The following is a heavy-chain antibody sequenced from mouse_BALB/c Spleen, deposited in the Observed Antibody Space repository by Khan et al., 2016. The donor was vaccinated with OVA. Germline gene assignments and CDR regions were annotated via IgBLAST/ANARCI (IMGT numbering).Heavy chain of an antibody. CDR3: ANRNYGCFAY. V-gene: IGHV5-9-1*01. CDR2: IRSAATYT. Sequence: EVELVESGGGLVEPGGSLKLSCAASGLTFRSFVMSWVRQTPEKRLEWVATIRSAATYTYYPDSVKGRFTISRDNAKNTLYLQMNRLRSDASAIYYAANRNYGCFAYWGQGTLVTVST. D-gene: IGHD1-1*02. CDR1: GLTFRSFV. J-gene: IGHJ3*01.